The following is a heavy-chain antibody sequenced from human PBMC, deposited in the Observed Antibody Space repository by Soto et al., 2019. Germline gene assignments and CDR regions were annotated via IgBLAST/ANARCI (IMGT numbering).Heavy chain of an antibody. V-gene: IGHV4-39*01. J-gene: IGHJ6*02. Sequence: PSETLSLTCTVSGGSISSSSYYWGWIRQPPGKGLEWIGSIYYSGSTYYNPSLKSRVTISVDTPKNQFSLKLSSVTAADTAVYYCSRHRVAAAGFMDVWGQGTTVTVSS. CDR2: IYYSGST. D-gene: IGHD6-13*01. CDR1: GGSISSSSYY. CDR3: SRHRVAAAGFMDV.